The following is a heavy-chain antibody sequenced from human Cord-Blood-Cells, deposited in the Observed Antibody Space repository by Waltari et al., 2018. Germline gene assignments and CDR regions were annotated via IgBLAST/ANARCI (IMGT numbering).Heavy chain of an antibody. CDR1: VYSLTSYS. CDR2: IYPGDSDT. Sequence: DVQLVPSGAEVKQTGESPQISCKGYVYSLTSYSIGWVRQMPGNVLEWMGIIYPGDSDTRYSPSFQGQVTISADKSISTAYLQWSSLKASDTAMYYCALGPRMVRGVIIRGWFDPWGQGTLVTVSS. CDR3: ALGPRMVRGVIIRGWFDP. V-gene: IGHV5-51*01. J-gene: IGHJ5*02. D-gene: IGHD3-10*01.